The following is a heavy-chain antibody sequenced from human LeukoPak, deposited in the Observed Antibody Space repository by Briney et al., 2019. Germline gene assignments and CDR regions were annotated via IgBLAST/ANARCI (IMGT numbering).Heavy chain of an antibody. CDR2: INHSGGT. CDR1: GGSVTGFS. D-gene: IGHD4-23*01. Sequence: SETLSLTCAVYGGSVTGFSWSWIRQSPVKGLESIGEINHSGGTNYAPSLQSRVTLSLDTSKNQFSLTLTSVTAADTAVYYRVRGRNVKWVPGVGGNPRASRYYYYMDVWGKGTTVTVSS. V-gene: IGHV4-34*01. J-gene: IGHJ6*03. CDR3: VRGRNVKWVPGVGGNPRASRYYYYMDV.